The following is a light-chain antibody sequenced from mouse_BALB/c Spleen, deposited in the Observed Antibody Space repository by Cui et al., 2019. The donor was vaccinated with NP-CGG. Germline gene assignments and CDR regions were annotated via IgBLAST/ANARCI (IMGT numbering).Light chain of an antibody. CDR1: TGAVTTSNY. J-gene: IGLJ1*01. V-gene: IGLV1*01. CDR2: GTN. Sequence: QALVTQEDALTTSPGESVTLTCRSSTGAVTTSNYANWVQEKPDHLFTGLIGGTNNRAPGVPARFSGSLIGDKAVLTITGAQTEDEAIYFCALWYSNHWVFGGGTKLTVL. CDR3: ALWYSNHWV.